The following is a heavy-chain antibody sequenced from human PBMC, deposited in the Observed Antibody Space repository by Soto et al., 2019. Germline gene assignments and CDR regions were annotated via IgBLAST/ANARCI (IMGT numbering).Heavy chain of an antibody. V-gene: IGHV1-69*01. Sequence: QVQLVQSGAEVKKPGSSVKVSCKASGGTFSSYAISWVRQAPGQGLEWMGGIIPISGTANYAQKFQGRATIAADESTSTAYTELSSLRSEDTAVYYCARSGGSSTSFGIYYYCYYGMEVWGQGTTVTGSS. CDR3: ARSGGSSTSFGIYYYCYYGMEV. J-gene: IGHJ6*01. D-gene: IGHD2-2*01. CDR1: GGTFSSYA. CDR2: IIPISGTA.